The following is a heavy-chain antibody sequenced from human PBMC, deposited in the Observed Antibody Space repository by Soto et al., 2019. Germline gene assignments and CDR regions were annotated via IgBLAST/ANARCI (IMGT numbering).Heavy chain of an antibody. V-gene: IGHV1-69*13. Sequence: ASVKVSCKASGGTFSSYAISWVRQAPGQGLEWMGGIIPIFGTANYAQKFQGRVTITADESTSTAYMELSSLRSEDTAVYYCARSTPGQDDYVWGSYRWQAFDIWGQGTMVTVSS. CDR2: IIPIFGTA. CDR1: GGTFSSYA. J-gene: IGHJ3*02. CDR3: ARSTPGQDDYVWGSYRWQAFDI. D-gene: IGHD3-16*02.